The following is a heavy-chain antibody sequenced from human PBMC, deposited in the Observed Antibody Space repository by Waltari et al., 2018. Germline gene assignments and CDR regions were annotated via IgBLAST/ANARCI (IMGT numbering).Heavy chain of an antibody. CDR3: AKEVEGITIFGVVIARDYYYGMDV. D-gene: IGHD3-3*01. CDR2: ISYDGSNK. CDR1: GFTFSSYG. V-gene: IGHV3-30*18. Sequence: QVQLVESGGGVVQPGRSLRLSCAASGFTFSSYGMHWVRQAPGKGLEWVAVISYDGSNKYDGDSVKGRFTISRDNSKNTLYLQMNSLRAEDTAVYYCAKEVEGITIFGVVIARDYYYGMDVWGQGTTVTVSS. J-gene: IGHJ6*02.